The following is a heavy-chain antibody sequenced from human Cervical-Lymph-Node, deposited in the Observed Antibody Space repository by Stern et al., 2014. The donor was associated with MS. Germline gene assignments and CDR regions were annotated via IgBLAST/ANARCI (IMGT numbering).Heavy chain of an antibody. J-gene: IGHJ5*02. CDR2: INTIATNI. Sequence: QLVQSGGGLVQPGGSLRLACAASGFTFSSYPMNWVRQAPGTGLEWISYINTIATNIYYADSVKGRFTISRDNAKNSLYLQMNSLRADDTAVYYCARGLPNTGYDPWGQGTLVTVSS. CDR3: ARGLPNTGYDP. D-gene: IGHD6-25*01. CDR1: GFTFSSYP. V-gene: IGHV3-48*01.